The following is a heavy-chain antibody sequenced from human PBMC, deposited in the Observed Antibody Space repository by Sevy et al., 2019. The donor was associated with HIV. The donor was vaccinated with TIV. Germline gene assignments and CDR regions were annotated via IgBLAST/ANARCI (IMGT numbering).Heavy chain of an antibody. V-gene: IGHV3-30*18. J-gene: IGHJ4*02. CDR1: GFTFSSCG. D-gene: IGHD5-18*01. CDR3: AKGARIQLWLGHDY. CDR2: ISYDGSNK. Sequence: GGSLRLSCAASGFTFSSCGMHWVRQAPGKGLEWVAVISYDGSNKYYADSVKGRFTISRDNSKNTLYLQMNSLRAEDTAVYYCAKGARIQLWLGHDYWGQGTLVTVSS.